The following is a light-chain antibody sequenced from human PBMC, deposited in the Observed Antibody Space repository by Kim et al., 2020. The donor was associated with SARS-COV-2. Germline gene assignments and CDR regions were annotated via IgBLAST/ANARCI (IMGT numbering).Light chain of an antibody. J-gene: IGKJ3*01. CDR1: QSLVYSDRNTY. CDR2: KVS. V-gene: IGKV2-30*01. CDR3: MQGTHWPFT. Sequence: PSSISCRSSQSLVYSDRNTYLNWVHQRPGQSPRRLSYKVSNRDSGVPDRFSGSGSGTDFTLQISRVEAEDVGVYYCMQGTHWPFTFGPGTKVDIK.